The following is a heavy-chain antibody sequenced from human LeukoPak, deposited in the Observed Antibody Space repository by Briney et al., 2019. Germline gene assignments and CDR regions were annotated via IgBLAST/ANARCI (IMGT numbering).Heavy chain of an antibody. J-gene: IGHJ5*02. D-gene: IGHD3-10*01. CDR1: GFTFSSYS. CDR3: ARPLMYYYGSETYFWFDP. Sequence: GGSLRLSRAASGFTFSSYSMNWVRQAPGKGLEWVSSISSSSSYIYYADSVKGRFTISRDNAKNSLSLQMNSLRAEDTAVYYCARPLMYYYGSETYFWFDPWGQGTLVTVSS. V-gene: IGHV3-21*01. CDR2: ISSSSSYI.